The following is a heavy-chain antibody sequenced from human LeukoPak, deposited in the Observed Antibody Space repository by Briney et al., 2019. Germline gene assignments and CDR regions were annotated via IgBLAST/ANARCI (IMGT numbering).Heavy chain of an antibody. V-gene: IGHV4-30-2*01. J-gene: IGHJ4*02. CDR2: IYHRGNI. CDR1: GGSTRSGGYS. Sequence: SQTLSLTCAVSGGSTRSGGYSWSWIRQPPGKGLEWLGEIYHRGNIDYNPSFKSRITISIDKSKNQFSLKLSSVTAADTAVYYCARDRVASPWYYFDSWGQGTLVTVSS. D-gene: IGHD3-3*02. CDR3: ARDRVASPWYYFDS.